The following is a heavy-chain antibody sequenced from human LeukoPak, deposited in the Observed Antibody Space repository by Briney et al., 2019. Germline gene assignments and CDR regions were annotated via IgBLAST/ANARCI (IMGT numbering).Heavy chain of an antibody. V-gene: IGHV5-51*01. D-gene: IGHD3-3*01. CDR1: GYSFTSYW. CDR3: ARRYYDFWSGYSHPTYYFDY. Sequence: GESLQISCKGSGYSFTSYWIGWVRQLPGKGLEWMGIIYPGDSDTRYSPSFQGQVTISADKSISTAYLQWSSLKASDTAMYYCARRYYDFWSGYSHPTYYFDYWGQGTLVTVS. J-gene: IGHJ4*02. CDR2: IYPGDSDT.